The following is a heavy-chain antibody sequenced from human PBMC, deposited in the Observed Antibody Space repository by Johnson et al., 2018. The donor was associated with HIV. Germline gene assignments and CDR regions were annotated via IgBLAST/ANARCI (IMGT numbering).Heavy chain of an antibody. CDR1: GFSFSNYC. CDR2: IRGSSDVI. CDR3: ARFCSSARCYVAGHYAFDL. Sequence: MLLVESGGGVVQPGRSLRLSCAASGFSFSNYCMNWVRQAPGKGLEWVSYIRGSSDVILYADSVKGRFTISRDNAKNSLYLQLNSLRAEDTAVYYCARFCSSARCYVAGHYAFDLWGQGTMVTVSS. J-gene: IGHJ3*01. D-gene: IGHD2-2*01. V-gene: IGHV3-48*01.